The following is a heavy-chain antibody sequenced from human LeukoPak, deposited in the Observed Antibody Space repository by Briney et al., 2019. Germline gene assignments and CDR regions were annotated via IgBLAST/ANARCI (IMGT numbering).Heavy chain of an antibody. CDR1: GFTFSSYG. CDR3: AKEFGELFANVYYYYGMDV. Sequence: GRSLRLSCEASGFTFSSYGMHWVRQAPGKGLEWMAVISYDGSNKYYADSVKGRFTISRDNSKNTLYLQMNSLRAEGTAVYYCAKEFGELFANVYYYYGMDVWGKGTTVTVSS. CDR2: ISYDGSNK. V-gene: IGHV3-30*18. D-gene: IGHD3-10*01. J-gene: IGHJ6*04.